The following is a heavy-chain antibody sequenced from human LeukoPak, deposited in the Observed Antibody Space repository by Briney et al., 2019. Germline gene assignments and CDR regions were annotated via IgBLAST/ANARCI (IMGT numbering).Heavy chain of an antibody. J-gene: IGHJ3*02. Sequence: ETSETLSLTCIVSGGSINSGSYYWSWIRQPAGKGLEWIGRIYTSGSTNYNPSLKSRVTISVDTSKNQFSLKLSSVTAADTAVYYCAGAYCGGDCYSGRTFDIWGQGTMVTVSS. CDR1: GGSINSGSYY. D-gene: IGHD2-21*02. CDR3: AGAYCGGDCYSGRTFDI. CDR2: IYTSGST. V-gene: IGHV4-61*02.